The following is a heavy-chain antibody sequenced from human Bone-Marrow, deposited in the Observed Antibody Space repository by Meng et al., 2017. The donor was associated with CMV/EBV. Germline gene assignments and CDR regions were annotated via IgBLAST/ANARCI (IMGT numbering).Heavy chain of an antibody. Sequence: SQTLSLTCAVYGGSFRTYYWSWIRQPPGKGLEWIGEINHSGSTNYNPSLKSRVSTSVDTSKNQFSLRLSPVTAADTAVYYCARAGNCSSTSCDYYFDYWGQGTLVTVSS. J-gene: IGHJ4*02. CDR1: GGSFRTYY. D-gene: IGHD2-2*01. V-gene: IGHV4-34*01. CDR3: ARAGNCSSTSCDYYFDY. CDR2: INHSGST.